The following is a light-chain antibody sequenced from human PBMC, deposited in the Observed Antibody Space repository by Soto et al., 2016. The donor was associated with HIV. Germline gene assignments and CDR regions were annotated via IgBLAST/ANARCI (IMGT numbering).Light chain of an antibody. Sequence: SYVLIQPPSLSVAPGQTARITCGGNNIGTKSVHWYHQKPGQSPVLVVYQDDKRPSEIPARFSGSNSGNTATLTITATQTMDEADYYCQAWDNGTVVFGGGTKLTVL. V-gene: IGLV3-21*01. CDR3: QAWDNGTVV. J-gene: IGLJ3*02. CDR1: NIGTKS. CDR2: QDD.